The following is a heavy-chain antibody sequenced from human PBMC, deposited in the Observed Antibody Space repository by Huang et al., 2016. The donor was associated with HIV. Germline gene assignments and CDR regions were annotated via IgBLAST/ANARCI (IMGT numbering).Heavy chain of an antibody. D-gene: IGHD1-1*01. CDR1: GGPINSGAYF. CDR2: IYYSGTT. J-gene: IGHJ2*01. CDR3: VRGGNSVRHFDL. V-gene: IGHV4-30-4*08. Sequence: QVQLQESGPGLVKPSQTLSLTCTVSGGPINSGAYFWHWIRQPPGKGLEWIGNIYYSGTTYYSPSLKSRLTMSIDMSKNQFSLKRNSVTAADTAVYYCVRGGNSVRHFDLWGRGTLITVSS.